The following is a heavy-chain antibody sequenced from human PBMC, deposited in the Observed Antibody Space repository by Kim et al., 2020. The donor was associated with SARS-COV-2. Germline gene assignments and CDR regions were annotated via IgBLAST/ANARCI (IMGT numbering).Heavy chain of an antibody. CDR2: FDPEDGET. Sequence: ASVKVSCKVSGYTLTELSMHWVRQAPGKGLEWMGGFDPEDGETIYAQKFQGRGTMTEDTSTDTAYMELSSLRSEDTAVYYCATLDSSGYYKEYYFDYWGQGTLVTVSS. CDR3: ATLDSSGYYKEYYFDY. D-gene: IGHD3-22*01. V-gene: IGHV1-24*01. J-gene: IGHJ4*02. CDR1: GYTLTELS.